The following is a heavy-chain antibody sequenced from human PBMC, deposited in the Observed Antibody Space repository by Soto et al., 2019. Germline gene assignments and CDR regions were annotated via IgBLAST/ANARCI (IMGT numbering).Heavy chain of an antibody. CDR2: IRWNSGSI. V-gene: IGHV3-9*01. D-gene: IGHD1-26*01. J-gene: IGHJ6*02. Sequence: EVQLVESGGGLVQPGRSLRLSCAASGFTFDDYAMHWVRQAPGKGLEWVSGIRWNSGSIGYADSVKCRFTISRDNAKNSLYLQMNGLRAEDTALYYWAKDSNLGGWEDMDFWGQGTTVTVSS. CDR1: GFTFDDYA. CDR3: AKDSNLGGWEDMDF.